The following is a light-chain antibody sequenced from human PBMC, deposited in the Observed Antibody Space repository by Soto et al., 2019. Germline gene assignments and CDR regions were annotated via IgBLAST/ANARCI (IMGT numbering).Light chain of an antibody. CDR2: LAS. CDR1: QGIRNH. J-gene: IGKJ5*01. V-gene: IGKV1-9*01. Sequence: IQLTQSPSSLSASVGDRVTITCRASQGIRNHLAWYQQKPGKDPKLLIYLASTLQSGVPSRFSGSGSATDFTLTISSLQPEDFATNYCQKVDSYPITFGQGTRLEIK. CDR3: QKVDSYPIT.